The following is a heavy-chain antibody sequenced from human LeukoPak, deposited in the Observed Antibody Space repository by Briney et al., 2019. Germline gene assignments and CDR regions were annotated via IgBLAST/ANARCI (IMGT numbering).Heavy chain of an antibody. J-gene: IGHJ3*02. CDR1: GGTFSSYA. Sequence: EASVKVSCKASGGTFSSYAISWVRQAPGQGLEWMGGIIPIFGTANYAQKFQGRVTITADKSTSTAYMELSSLRSEDTAVYYCARVAGLVRAFDIWGQGTMVTVSS. V-gene: IGHV1-69*06. D-gene: IGHD6-19*01. CDR3: ARVAGLVRAFDI. CDR2: IIPIFGTA.